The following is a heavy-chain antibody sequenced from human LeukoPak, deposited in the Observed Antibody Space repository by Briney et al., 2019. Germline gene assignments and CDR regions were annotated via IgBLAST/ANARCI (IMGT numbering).Heavy chain of an antibody. V-gene: IGHV4-39*01. CDR2: IYYSGST. CDR3: ATQYYYDSSGYFDY. CDR1: GGSISSSSYY. J-gene: IGHJ4*02. Sequence: PSETLSLTCTVSGGSISSSSYYWGWIRQPPGKGLEWIGSIYYSGSTYYNPSLKSRVTISVDTSKNQFSLKLSSVTAADTAVYYCATQYYYDSSGYFDYWGQGTLVTVSS. D-gene: IGHD3-22*01.